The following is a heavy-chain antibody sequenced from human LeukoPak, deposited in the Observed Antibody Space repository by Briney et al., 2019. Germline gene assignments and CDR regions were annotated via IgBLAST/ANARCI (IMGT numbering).Heavy chain of an antibody. V-gene: IGHV3-48*01. Sequence: GGSLRLSCAASGFTLNMYSMNWVRQAPGKGLEWVSYVSSSSSLIYYSDSVRGRFTISRDSATNSVSLQMNSLRVGDTAVYYCAREDGYCSGGSCYTWYYMDVWGKGTTVTVSS. CDR3: AREDGYCSGGSCYTWYYMDV. CDR2: VSSSSSLI. J-gene: IGHJ6*03. CDR1: GFTLNMYS. D-gene: IGHD2-15*01.